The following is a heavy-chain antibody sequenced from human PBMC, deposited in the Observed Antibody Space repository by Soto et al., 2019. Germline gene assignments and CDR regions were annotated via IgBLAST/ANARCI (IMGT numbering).Heavy chain of an antibody. J-gene: IGHJ6*04. V-gene: IGHV3-11*01. CDR3: ASGSYSSSAYYYYGMDV. D-gene: IGHD6-6*01. Sequence: GGSLRLSGAASGFTFSDYYMSWIRQAPGKGLEWVSYISSRGSTIYYADSVKVRFTISGDNAKNSLYLQMTSLRAEDTAVYSCASGSYSSSAYYYYGMDVWAEGTTVTVSS. CDR2: ISSRGSTI. CDR1: GFTFSDYY.